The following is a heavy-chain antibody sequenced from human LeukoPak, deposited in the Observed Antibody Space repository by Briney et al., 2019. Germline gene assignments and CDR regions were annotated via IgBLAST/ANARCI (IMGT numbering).Heavy chain of an antibody. J-gene: IGHJ4*02. CDR2: IITLGRNT. CDR1: GFSFSRYA. CDR3: VKHGAPFDY. Sequence: GGSLRLSCSPTGFSFSRYAMHWVRPPPGKGPEYVSAIITLGRNTYPPASVKCRFNITRANSKNTLYLQMNSLRPEDTAVYYCVKHGAPFDYWGQGTLVSVSS. D-gene: IGHD4/OR15-4a*01. V-gene: IGHV3-64D*09.